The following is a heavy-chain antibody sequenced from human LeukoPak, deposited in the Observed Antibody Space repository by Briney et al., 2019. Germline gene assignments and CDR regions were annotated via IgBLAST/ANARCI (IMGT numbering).Heavy chain of an antibody. J-gene: IGHJ4*02. Sequence: SGPTLVNPTQILTLTCTFSGFALTTSGVGVGWIRQPPGKALEWLALIYWDDDKRYSPSLKSRLTITKDTSKNQVVLTMTNMDPVDTATYYCARITIFEQIFDYWGQGTLVTVSS. CDR3: ARITIFEQIFDY. CDR2: IYWDDDK. CDR1: GFALTTSGVG. D-gene: IGHD3-9*01. V-gene: IGHV2-5*02.